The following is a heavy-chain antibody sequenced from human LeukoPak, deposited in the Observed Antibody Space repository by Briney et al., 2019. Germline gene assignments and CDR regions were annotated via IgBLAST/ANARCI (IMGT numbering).Heavy chain of an antibody. CDR1: GGSISSGGYY. D-gene: IGHD1-14*01. J-gene: IGHJ4*02. Sequence: SETLSLTCTVSGGSISSGGYYWSWIRQPPGKGLEWIGYIYHSGSTYYNPSLKSRVTISVDTSKNQFSLKLSSVTAADTAVYYCARVNRVALDFDYWGQGTLVTVSS. CDR3: ARVNRVALDFDY. V-gene: IGHV4-30-2*05. CDR2: IYHSGST.